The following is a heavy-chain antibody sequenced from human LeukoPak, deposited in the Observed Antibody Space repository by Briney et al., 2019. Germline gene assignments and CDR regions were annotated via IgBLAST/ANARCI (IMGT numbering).Heavy chain of an antibody. CDR1: GFTFSSYA. Sequence: PGGSLRLSCAASGFTFSSYAMSWVRQAPGKGLGWVSTISGSGGSPYYADSVKGRFTISRDNSKNTLYLQVNSLRAEDTAVYYCAKNDYSACTAWDYWGQGTLVTVSS. V-gene: IGHV3-23*01. CDR3: AKNDYSACTAWDY. D-gene: IGHD1-1*01. J-gene: IGHJ4*02. CDR2: ISGSGGSP.